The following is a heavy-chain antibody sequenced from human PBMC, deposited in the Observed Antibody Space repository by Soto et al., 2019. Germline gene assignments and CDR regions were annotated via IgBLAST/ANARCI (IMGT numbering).Heavy chain of an antibody. CDR2: ISGSGGST. J-gene: IGHJ4*02. CDR3: AKDDPAPEYSSSSGGDY. Sequence: GGSLRLSCAASGFTFSSYAMSWVRQAPGKGLEWVSAISGSGGSTYYADSVKGRFTISRDNSKNTLYLQMNSLRAEDTAVYYCAKDDPAPEYSSSSGGDYWGQGTLVTVSS. D-gene: IGHD6-6*01. V-gene: IGHV3-23*01. CDR1: GFTFSSYA.